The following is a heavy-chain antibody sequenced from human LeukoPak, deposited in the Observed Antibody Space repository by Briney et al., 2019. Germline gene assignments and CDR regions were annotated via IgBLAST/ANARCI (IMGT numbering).Heavy chain of an antibody. V-gene: IGHV3-74*01. Sequence: QPGGSLRLSCVASGFTISIYWMHWVRQAPGKGLVWVSRINSDGSITTYADSVKGRFTISRDNAKNTMYLQMNSLRDEDTAVYYCATLLPGVWGQGTLVTVSS. J-gene: IGHJ4*02. CDR3: ATLLPGV. D-gene: IGHD1-26*01. CDR1: GFTISIYW. CDR2: INSDGSIT.